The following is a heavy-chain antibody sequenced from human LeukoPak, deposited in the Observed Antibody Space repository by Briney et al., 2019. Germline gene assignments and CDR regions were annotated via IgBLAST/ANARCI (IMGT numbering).Heavy chain of an antibody. CDR2: IYYSGST. CDR3: ARDLRVVGTGAFDI. Sequence: SETLSLTYAASGGSISSYYWSWIRQPPGKGLEFIGYIYYSGSTNYNPSLKSRVTMSVDTSKNQFSLKLSSVTAADTAVYYCARDLRVVGTGAFDIWGQGTTDTVSS. D-gene: IGHD3-22*01. CDR1: GGSISSYY. J-gene: IGHJ3*02. V-gene: IGHV4-59*01.